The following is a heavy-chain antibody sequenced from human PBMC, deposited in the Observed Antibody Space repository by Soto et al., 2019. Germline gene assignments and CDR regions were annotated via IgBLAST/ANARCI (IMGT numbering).Heavy chain of an antibody. V-gene: IGHV3-7*01. CDR3: ATDSGTSDY. Sequence: PGGSLRLSCAASGFTFSTYWMSWVRQAPGKGLEWVANIKQDGSERYYVDSVKGRFSISRDNAKNSLYLQMNSLRVEDTAVYYCATDSGTSDYWGQGTLVTVYS. CDR1: GFTFSTYW. D-gene: IGHD1-1*01. J-gene: IGHJ4*02. CDR2: IKQDGSER.